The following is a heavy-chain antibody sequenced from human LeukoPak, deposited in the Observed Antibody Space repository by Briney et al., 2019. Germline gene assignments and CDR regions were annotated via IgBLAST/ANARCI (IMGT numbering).Heavy chain of an antibody. V-gene: IGHV4-59*01. Sequence: PSETLSLTCTVSGASMTSYYWTCIRQPPGKGLEWVGYMYFGERTNYNPSLKSRATISIDTSKKQFSLNLKSVTAADTAVYYCARIPGDRPDDWGQGTLFTVS. J-gene: IGHJ4*02. CDR1: GASMTSYY. D-gene: IGHD7-27*01. CDR2: MYFGERT. CDR3: ARIPGDRPDD.